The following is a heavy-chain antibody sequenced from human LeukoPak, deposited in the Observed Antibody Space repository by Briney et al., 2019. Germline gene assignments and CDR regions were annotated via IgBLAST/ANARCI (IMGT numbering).Heavy chain of an antibody. CDR2: IYYSGST. J-gene: IGHJ4*02. Sequence: GSLRLSCAASGFTFSSYWMSWVRQAPGKGLEWIGYIYYSGSTNYNPSLKSRVTISVDTSKNQFSLKLSSVTAADTAVYYCARGVSSGYFFDYWGQGTLVTVSS. CDR3: ARGVSSGYFFDY. CDR1: GFTFSSYW. D-gene: IGHD3-22*01. V-gene: IGHV4-59*01.